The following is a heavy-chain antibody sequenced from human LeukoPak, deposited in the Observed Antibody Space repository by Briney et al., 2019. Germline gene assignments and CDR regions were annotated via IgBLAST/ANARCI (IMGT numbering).Heavy chain of an antibody. Sequence: PSQTLSLTCTVSGGSISSGSYYWSWIRQPAGKGLEWIGRIYSTGSTNYNPSLKSRVTISVDTSENQFSLKLSSVTAADTALYYCARDGPSSGTYSSSWYFDPWGRGTLVTVSS. CDR1: GGSISSGSYY. V-gene: IGHV4-61*02. CDR3: ARDGPSSGTYSSSWYFDP. J-gene: IGHJ2*01. D-gene: IGHD1-26*01. CDR2: IYSTGST.